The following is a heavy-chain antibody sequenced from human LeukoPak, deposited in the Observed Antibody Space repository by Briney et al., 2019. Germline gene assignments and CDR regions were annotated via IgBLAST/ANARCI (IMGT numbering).Heavy chain of an antibody. Sequence: PGGSLRLSCAASGFTSSSYAMNCIREAPGKGREWVAYISIIRDNTIYYTDSVRTRYTISSDDAKNSLHLQMHSLRVEETAVYYCAREVAGHDTSWLHTFDIWGQGAMVTVSS. J-gene: IGHJ3*02. V-gene: IGHV3-48*04. D-gene: IGHD2-2*01. CDR3: AREVAGHDTSWLHTFDI. CDR2: ISIIRDNTI. CDR1: GFTSSSYA.